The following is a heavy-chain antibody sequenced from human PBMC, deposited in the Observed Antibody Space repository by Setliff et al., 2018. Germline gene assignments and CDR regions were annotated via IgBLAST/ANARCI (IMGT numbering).Heavy chain of an antibody. CDR2: IYTTGST. Sequence: ASETLSLTCTVSGGSISSYYWSWTRQPAGKGLEWIGHIYTTGSTNYNPSLKSRVTLSVDTSKNQFSLKLTSVTAADTAIYYCARTPYYYDTAGYDFWGQ. CDR3: ARTPYYYDTAGYDF. V-gene: IGHV4-4*07. J-gene: IGHJ4*02. D-gene: IGHD3-22*01. CDR1: GGSISSYY.